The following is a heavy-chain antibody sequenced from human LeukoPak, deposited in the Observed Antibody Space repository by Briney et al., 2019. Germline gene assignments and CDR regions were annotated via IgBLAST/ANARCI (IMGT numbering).Heavy chain of an antibody. CDR1: GYTFTGYY. D-gene: IGHD3-10*01. J-gene: IGHJ5*02. CDR2: INPNSGGT. CDR3: ARESFVHGSGSYYKQGWFDP. Sequence: GASVKVSCKASGYTFTGYYMHWVRPAPGQGLEWMGWINPNSGGTNYAQKFQGRVTMTRDTSISTAYMELSRLRSDDTAVYYCARESFVHGSGSYYKQGWFDPWGQGTLVTVSS. V-gene: IGHV1-2*02.